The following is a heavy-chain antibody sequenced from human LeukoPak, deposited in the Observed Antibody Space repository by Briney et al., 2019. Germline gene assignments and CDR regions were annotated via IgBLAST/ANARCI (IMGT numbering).Heavy chain of an antibody. Sequence: GGSLRLSCAASGFTFSSYGMPWVRQAPGKGLEWVAVISYDGSNKYYADSVKGRFTISRDNSKNTLYLQMNSLRAEDTAVYYCAKDEYSSSPGYFFYYYYYGMDVWGQGTTVTVSS. V-gene: IGHV3-30*18. CDR3: AKDEYSSSPGYFFYYYYYGMDV. D-gene: IGHD6-6*01. CDR2: ISYDGSNK. J-gene: IGHJ6*02. CDR1: GFTFSSYG.